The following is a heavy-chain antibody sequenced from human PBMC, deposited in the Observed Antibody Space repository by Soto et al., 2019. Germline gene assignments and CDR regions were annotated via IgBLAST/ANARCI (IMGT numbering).Heavy chain of an antibody. V-gene: IGHV4-59*08. Sequence: QVQLHESGPGLVKPSETLSLTCTVSGGSIDGHNCAWIRQTPGKALEWIGYVYFTCGSGYNPSLKDRVTLSMDTSKRQFSLQMRSVTAADTAVYYCVRQGIGNLHGLVDIWGRGTTVTVSS. D-gene: IGHD3-10*01. J-gene: IGHJ6*02. CDR2: VYFTCGS. CDR3: VRQGIGNLHGLVDI. CDR1: GGSIDGHN.